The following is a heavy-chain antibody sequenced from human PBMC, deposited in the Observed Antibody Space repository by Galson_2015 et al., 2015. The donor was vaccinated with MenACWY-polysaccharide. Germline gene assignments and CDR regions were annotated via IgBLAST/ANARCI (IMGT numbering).Heavy chain of an antibody. D-gene: IGHD1-20*01. CDR2: ISGSGGST. Sequence: SLRLSCAASGFTFSSYAMSWVRQAPGKGLEWVSAISGSGGSTYYADSVKGRFTISRDNSKNTLYLQMYSLRAEDTAVYYCANSEGVTGTTGGGWGQGTLVSVSS. CDR1: GFTFSSYA. CDR3: ANSEGVTGTTGGG. J-gene: IGHJ4*02. V-gene: IGHV3-23*01.